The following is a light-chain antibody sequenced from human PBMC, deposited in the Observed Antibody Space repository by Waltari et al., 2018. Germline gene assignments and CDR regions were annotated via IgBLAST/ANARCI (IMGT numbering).Light chain of an antibody. CDR2: EDQ. Sequence: SYELTQPPSVSVSPGQTASITCSGDQLGHKFASWYQQKPGQSPVVVIYEDQKRPSGLPERFSGSNSGNAATLTISGTQAVDEADYYCQTWDGTTAVFGGGTKLTVL. J-gene: IGLJ3*02. V-gene: IGLV3-1*01. CDR3: QTWDGTTAV. CDR1: QLGHKF.